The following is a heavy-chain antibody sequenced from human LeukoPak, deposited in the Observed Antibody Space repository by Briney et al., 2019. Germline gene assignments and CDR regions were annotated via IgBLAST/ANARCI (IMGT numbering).Heavy chain of an antibody. V-gene: IGHV4-59*01. CDR2: IYYTGST. Sequence: SETLSLTCTVSGGSISSYYWSWIRQPPGKGLEWIGYIYYTGSTGYNPSLKSRVTISVDTSKNQFSLKLTSVTAADTAVYYCARSYDSRGYYYYGMDVWGQGTTVTVSS. D-gene: IGHD3-22*01. J-gene: IGHJ6*02. CDR3: ARSYDSRGYYYYGMDV. CDR1: GGSISSYY.